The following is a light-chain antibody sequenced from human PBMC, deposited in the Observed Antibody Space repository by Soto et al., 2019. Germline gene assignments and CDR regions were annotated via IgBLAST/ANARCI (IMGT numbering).Light chain of an antibody. CDR3: QQRNSWPLT. J-gene: IGKJ5*01. V-gene: IGKV3-11*01. Sequence: EIMLTQSPATLSLSPGERATLSCRASQSVRNYFAWYQQKLGQPPRLLIYNASNRATGIPARFSGSGSGTDFTLTISSLEPEDFAVYYCQQRNSWPLTFGQGTRLEIK. CDR2: NAS. CDR1: QSVRNY.